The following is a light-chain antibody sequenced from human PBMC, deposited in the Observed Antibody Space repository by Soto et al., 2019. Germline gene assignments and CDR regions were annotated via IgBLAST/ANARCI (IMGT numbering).Light chain of an antibody. J-gene: IGKJ1*01. V-gene: IGKV3-11*01. CDR2: DAS. CDR1: QSVSSY. Sequence: EIVLTQSPATLSLSPGERATLSCRASQSVSSYLAWYQQKPGQAPRLLIYDASNRATGIPARFSGSGSGTDFTLTISSLEPEDLAVYYCQQRSNWPKWTFGQGTKVDIK. CDR3: QQRSNWPKWT.